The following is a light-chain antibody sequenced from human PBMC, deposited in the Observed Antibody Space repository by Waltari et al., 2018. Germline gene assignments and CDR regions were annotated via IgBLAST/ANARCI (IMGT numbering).Light chain of an antibody. V-gene: IGKV3-11*01. CDR2: DAS. CDR3: QQRFTWPSIT. J-gene: IGKJ5*01. CDR1: QSVNSY. Sequence: CRTSQSVNSYLAWYEHKPGQAPRLLSYDASNRATGIPARVSGSGSGTDFTLTISSLEPDDFALYYCQQRFTWPSITFGQGTRLEIK.